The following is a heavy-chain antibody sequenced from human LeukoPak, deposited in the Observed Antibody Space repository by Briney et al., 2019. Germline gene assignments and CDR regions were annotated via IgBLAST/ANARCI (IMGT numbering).Heavy chain of an antibody. CDR2: IKQDGSEK. D-gene: IGHD2-15*01. J-gene: IGHJ4*02. CDR3: ARDATLIPGTVYFDY. CDR1: GFTFSSYG. Sequence: GGSLRLSCAASGFTFSSYGMSWVRQAPGKGLEWVANIKQDGSEKYYVDSVKGRFTISRDNAKNSLYLQMNSLRGEDTAIYYCARDATLIPGTVYFDYWGQGALVTVSS. V-gene: IGHV3-7*01.